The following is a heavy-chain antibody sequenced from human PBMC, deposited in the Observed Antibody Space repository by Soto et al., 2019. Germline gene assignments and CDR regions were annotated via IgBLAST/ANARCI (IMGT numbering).Heavy chain of an antibody. CDR2: IWYGGSNK. J-gene: IGHJ4*02. CDR3: ARWGDDKKLSH. V-gene: IGHV3-33*01. CDR1: GFTFSDHG. D-gene: IGHD3-16*01. Sequence: GGSLRLSCAASGFTFSDHGMHWVRQAPGKGLEWVAVIWYGGSNKYYADSVKGRFTISRDNSKNTLYLQMNSLRAEDTAVYYCARWGDDKKLSHWGQGTLVTVSS.